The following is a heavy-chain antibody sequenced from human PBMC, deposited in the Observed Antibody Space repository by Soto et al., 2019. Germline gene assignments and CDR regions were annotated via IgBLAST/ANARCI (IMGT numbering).Heavy chain of an antibody. Sequence: ASVKVSCKASGYTFTGYYMHWVRQAPGQGLEWMGWINPNSGGTNYARKFQGRVTMTRDTSISTAYMELSRLRSDDTAVYYCAREGYYDSSGYTNYGMDVWGQGTTVTVYS. CDR3: AREGYYDSSGYTNYGMDV. V-gene: IGHV1-2*02. CDR2: INPNSGGT. J-gene: IGHJ6*02. D-gene: IGHD3-22*01. CDR1: GYTFTGYY.